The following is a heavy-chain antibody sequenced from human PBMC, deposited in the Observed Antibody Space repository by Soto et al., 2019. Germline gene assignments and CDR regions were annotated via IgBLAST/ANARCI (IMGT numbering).Heavy chain of an antibody. J-gene: IGHJ4*02. CDR2: ISGSSSYI. V-gene: IGHV3-21*01. CDR1: GFTFSSYS. CDR3: ARGGSENPY. Sequence: EVQLVESGGGLVKPGGSLRLSCTASGFTFSSYSMNWVRQAPGKGLEWVSSISGSSSYIYYADSVKGRFTISRDNAKNSLYLQMNSFRAGDTAVYYCARGGSENPYWGQGTLVTVSS.